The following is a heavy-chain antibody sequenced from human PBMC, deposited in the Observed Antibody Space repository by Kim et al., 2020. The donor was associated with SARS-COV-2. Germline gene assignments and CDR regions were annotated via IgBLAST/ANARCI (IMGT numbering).Heavy chain of an antibody. Sequence: GGSLRLSCAASGFIFSNYDIHWVRQAPGKWLEWVAFISNDGTNKYYADSVKGRFTISRDNSKNTLYLQMNSLRREDTAVYYCAKVLGGSAWSGDNWGQGTLVTVSS. CDR1: GFIFSNYD. D-gene: IGHD6-19*01. CDR2: ISNDGTNK. V-gene: IGHV3-30*18. CDR3: AKVLGGSAWSGDN. J-gene: IGHJ4*02.